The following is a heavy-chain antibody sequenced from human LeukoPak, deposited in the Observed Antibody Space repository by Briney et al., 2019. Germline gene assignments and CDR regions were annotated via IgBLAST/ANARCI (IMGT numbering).Heavy chain of an antibody. V-gene: IGHV1-8*03. CDR3: ARASHCSSTSCYLDY. CDR2: MNPKSGNT. Sequence: ASVKVSCKASGYTFTRYDINWVRQATGQGLEWMGWMNPKSGNTGHAQKFQGRVTITRDTSISTVYMELSSLRSEDTAVYYCARASHCSSTSCYLDYWGQGTLVTVSS. CDR1: GYTFTRYD. D-gene: IGHD2-2*01. J-gene: IGHJ4*02.